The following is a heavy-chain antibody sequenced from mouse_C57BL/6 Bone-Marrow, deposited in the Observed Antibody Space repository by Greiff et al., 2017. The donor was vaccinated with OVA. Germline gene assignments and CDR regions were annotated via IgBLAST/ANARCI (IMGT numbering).Heavy chain of an antibody. V-gene: IGHV7-1*01. Sequence: EVKVVESGGGLVQSGRSLRLSCATSGFTFSDFYMEWVRQAPGKGLEWIAASRNKANDYTTEYSASVKGRFIVSRDTSQSILYLQMNALRAEDTAIYYCARDPGYGSSYAMDYWGQGTSVTVSS. CDR2: SRNKANDYTT. J-gene: IGHJ4*01. CDR3: ARDPGYGSSYAMDY. CDR1: GFTFSDFY. D-gene: IGHD1-1*01.